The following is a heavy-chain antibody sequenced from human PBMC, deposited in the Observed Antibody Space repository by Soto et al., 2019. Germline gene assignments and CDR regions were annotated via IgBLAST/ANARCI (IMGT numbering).Heavy chain of an antibody. Sequence: GGSLRLYRPASGFTFSSYSMSCVSQAPGQGLEWVSAISGSGSNPYYADSVKGRFTISRDNSKNTLYLQMNSLRAEDTALYYCAKMASMTIRDGFDHWGQGTLVTVSS. V-gene: IGHV3-23*01. CDR1: GFTFSSYS. CDR2: ISGSGSNP. CDR3: AKMASMTIRDGFDH. D-gene: IGHD5-12*01. J-gene: IGHJ4*02.